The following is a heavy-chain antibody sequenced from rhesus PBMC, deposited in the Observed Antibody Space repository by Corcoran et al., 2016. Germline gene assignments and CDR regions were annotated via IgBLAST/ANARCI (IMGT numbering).Heavy chain of an antibody. J-gene: IGHJ4*01. Sequence: EVQLVESGGGLVQPGGSLRLSCAASGFTFSDHYMYWVRQAPGKGLEWVGFIRSKAYGGTAEYAASVKGRFTISIDDSKSIAYLQMNSLKTEDTAVYYCTRDRGSSYVFDYWGQGVLVTVSS. D-gene: IGHD6-43*01. V-gene: IGHV3-184*01. CDR2: IRSKAYGGTA. CDR1: GFTFSDHY. CDR3: TRDRGSSYVFDY.